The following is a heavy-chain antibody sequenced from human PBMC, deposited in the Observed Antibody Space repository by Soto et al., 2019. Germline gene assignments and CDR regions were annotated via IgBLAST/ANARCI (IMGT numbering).Heavy chain of an antibody. CDR3: ARGVIVVVITTDYYYYGMDV. CDR1: GGTFSSYA. D-gene: IGHD3-22*01. CDR2: IIPIFGTA. J-gene: IGHJ6*02. V-gene: IGHV1-69*13. Sequence: AASVKVSCKASGGTFSSYAISWVRQAPGQGLEWMGGIIPIFGTANYAQKFQGRVTITADESTSTAYMELSSLRSEDTAVYYCARGVIVVVITTDYYYYGMDVWGQGTTVTVSS.